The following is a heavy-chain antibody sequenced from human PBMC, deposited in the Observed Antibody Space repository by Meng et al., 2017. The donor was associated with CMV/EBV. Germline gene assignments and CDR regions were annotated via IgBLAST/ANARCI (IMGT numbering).Heavy chain of an antibody. J-gene: IGHJ6*02. CDR1: GYTFTSYA. CDR3: ARDYSNYEGYYYYYGMDV. Sequence: ASVKVSCKASGYTFTSYAMNWVRQAPGQGLEWMGWINPNSGGTNYAQKFQGRVTMTRDTSISTAYMELSRLRSDDTAVYYCARDYSNYEGYYYYYGMDVWGQGTTVTVSS. CDR2: INPNSGGT. D-gene: IGHD4-11*01. V-gene: IGHV1-2*02.